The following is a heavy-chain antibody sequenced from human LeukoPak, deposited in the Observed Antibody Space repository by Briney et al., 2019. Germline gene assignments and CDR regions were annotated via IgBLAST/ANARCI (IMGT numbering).Heavy chain of an antibody. Sequence: YYWSWXRXPPGKGLEWIGYIYYSGSTNYNPSLKSRVTISVDTSKNQFSLKLSSVTAADTAVYYCARDDGRLDYWGQGTLVTVSS. V-gene: IGHV4-59*01. CDR1: YY. CDR2: IYYSGST. J-gene: IGHJ4*02. CDR3: ARDDGRLDY. D-gene: IGHD1-26*01.